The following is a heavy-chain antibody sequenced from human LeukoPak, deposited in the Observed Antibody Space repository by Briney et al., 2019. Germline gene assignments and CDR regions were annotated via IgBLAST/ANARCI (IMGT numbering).Heavy chain of an antibody. D-gene: IGHD6-13*01. Sequence: GGSLRLSCAASGFTFSSYWMHWVRQAPGKGLVWVSRINSDGSSTSYADSVKGRFTISRDNAKNSLYLQMNSLRAEDTAVYYCARVGILLAAAGILRAFSRPEHDAFDIWGQGTMVTVSS. V-gene: IGHV3-74*01. J-gene: IGHJ3*02. CDR1: GFTFSSYW. CDR3: ARVGILLAAAGILRAFSRPEHDAFDI. CDR2: INSDGSST.